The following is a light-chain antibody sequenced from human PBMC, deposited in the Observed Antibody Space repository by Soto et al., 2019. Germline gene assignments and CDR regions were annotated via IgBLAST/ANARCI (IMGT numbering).Light chain of an antibody. J-gene: IGKJ4*01. CDR2: AAS. Sequence: MRQSPAALSVSPGEGDTLSCMASQGIGDTLAWYQHKPGKAPKVLIYAASSLQSGVPSRFSGSGSGTDFTLTISSLQPEDSATYYCQQSNSFPLTFGGGTKVDIK. V-gene: IGKV1-12*01. CDR1: QGIGDT. CDR3: QQSNSFPLT.